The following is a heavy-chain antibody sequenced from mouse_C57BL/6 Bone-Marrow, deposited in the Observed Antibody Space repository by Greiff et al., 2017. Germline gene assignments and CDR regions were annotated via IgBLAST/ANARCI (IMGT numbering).Heavy chain of an antibody. V-gene: IGHV5-6*01. CDR3: ARLNYYAMDY. J-gene: IGHJ4*01. Sequence: EVQLVESGGDLVKPGGSLKLSCAASGFTFSSYGMSWVRQTPDKRLEWVATISSGGSYTYYPDSVKGRFTISRDNAKNTLYRQMSSLKSEDTAMYYCARLNYYAMDYWGQGTSVTVSS. CDR1: GFTFSSYG. CDR2: ISSGGSYT.